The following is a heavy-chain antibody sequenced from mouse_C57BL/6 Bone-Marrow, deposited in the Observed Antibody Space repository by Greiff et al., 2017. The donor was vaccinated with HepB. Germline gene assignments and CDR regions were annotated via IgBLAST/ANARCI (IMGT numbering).Heavy chain of an antibody. J-gene: IGHJ3*01. CDR1: GYTFTSYG. D-gene: IGHD2-2*01. Sequence: VKLMESGAELARPGASVKLSCKASGYTFTSYGISWVKQRTGQGLEWIGEIYPRSGNTYYNEKFKGKATLTADKSSSTAYMELRSLTSEDSAVYFCARSGVVTTSAYWGQGTLVTVSA. V-gene: IGHV1-81*01. CDR2: IYPRSGNT. CDR3: ARSGVVTTSAY.